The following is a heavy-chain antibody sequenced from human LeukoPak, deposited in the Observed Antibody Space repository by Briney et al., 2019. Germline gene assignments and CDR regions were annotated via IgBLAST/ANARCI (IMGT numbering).Heavy chain of an antibody. CDR3: ARGPSYGSGSYSY. Sequence: PSETLSLTCTVSGGSISSYYWSWIRQPPGKGLEWIGYIYYSGSTNYNPSLKSRVTISVDTSKNQFSLKLSSVTAADTAVYYCARGPSYGSGSYSYWGQGALVTVSS. D-gene: IGHD3-10*01. CDR1: GGSISSYY. J-gene: IGHJ4*02. CDR2: IYYSGST. V-gene: IGHV4-59*01.